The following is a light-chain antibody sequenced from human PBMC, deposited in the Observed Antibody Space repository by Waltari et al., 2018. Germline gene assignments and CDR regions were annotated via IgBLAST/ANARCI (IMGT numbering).Light chain of an antibody. J-gene: IGLJ2*01. V-gene: IGLV2-8*01. Sequence: QQPPSKPPTIIFYEGQKRPSGVPGRFGGAKSATTASLTVSGLQNDEAADYYCCSFADSNIVVFGGGTKLTVL. CDR3: CSFADSNIVV. CDR2: EGQ.